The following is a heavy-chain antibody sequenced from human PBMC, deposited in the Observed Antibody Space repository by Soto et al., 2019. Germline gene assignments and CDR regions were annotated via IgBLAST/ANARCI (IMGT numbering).Heavy chain of an antibody. J-gene: IGHJ4*02. CDR3: ARHKRDLRVLEGAYYFDA. D-gene: IGHD3-3*01. CDR2: ISYDGSNK. V-gene: IGHV3-30-3*01. Sequence: QVQLVESGGGVVQPGRSLRLSCAASGFTFSTYAMHWVRQAPGKGLEWVAVISYDGSNKYYTDSVKGRFTISRDNSKNTLYLQMNSLRAEDTAVYYCARHKRDLRVLEGAYYFDAWGQGTLVTVSS. CDR1: GFTFSTYA.